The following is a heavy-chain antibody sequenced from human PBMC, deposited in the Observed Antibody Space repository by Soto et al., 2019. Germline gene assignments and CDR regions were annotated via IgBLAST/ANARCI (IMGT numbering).Heavy chain of an antibody. D-gene: IGHD3-9*01. CDR3: AREIYKIHYDILTGHQRDYYYMDV. Sequence: GGSLRLSCAASGFTFSSYWMHWVRQAPGKGLVWVSRINSDGSSTSYADSVKGRFTISRDNAKNTLYLQMNSLRAEDTAVYYCAREIYKIHYDILTGHQRDYYYMDVWGKGTTVTVSS. CDR1: GFTFSSYW. V-gene: IGHV3-74*01. CDR2: INSDGSST. J-gene: IGHJ6*03.